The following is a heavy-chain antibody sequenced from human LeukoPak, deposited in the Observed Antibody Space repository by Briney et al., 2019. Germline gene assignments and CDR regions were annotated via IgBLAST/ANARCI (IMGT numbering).Heavy chain of an antibody. CDR2: IYPGDSDT. Sequence: GESLKISCKGSGYSFTSYWIGWVRQMPRKGLEWMGIIYPGDSDTGYSPSFQGQVTISADKSISTAYLQWSSLKASDTAMYYCARHGDTAIPDDYGMDVWGKGTTVTVSS. D-gene: IGHD5-18*01. CDR3: ARHGDTAIPDDYGMDV. V-gene: IGHV5-51*01. CDR1: GYSFTSYW. J-gene: IGHJ6*04.